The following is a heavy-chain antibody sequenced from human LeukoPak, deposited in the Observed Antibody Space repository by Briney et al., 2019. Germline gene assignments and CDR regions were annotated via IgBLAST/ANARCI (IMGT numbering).Heavy chain of an antibody. J-gene: IGHJ2*01. CDR3: ARDALGYSGSYLTSNWYFDL. V-gene: IGHV3-30-3*01. D-gene: IGHD1-26*01. CDR1: GFTFSSYA. CDR2: ISYDGSNK. Sequence: GGSLRLTCAASGFTFSSYAMHWVRQAPGKGLEWVAVISYDGSNKYYADSVKGRFTISRDNSKNTLYLQMNSLRAEDTAVYYCARDALGYSGSYLTSNWYFDLWGRGTLVTVSS.